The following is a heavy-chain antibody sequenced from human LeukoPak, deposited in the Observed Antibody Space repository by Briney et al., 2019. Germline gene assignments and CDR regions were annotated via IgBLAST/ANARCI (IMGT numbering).Heavy chain of an antibody. Sequence: SETLSLTCAVYGGSFSDYHWTWIRQSPGKGLDWIGEINDSGSALYNPSLMNRVTISVDMSKNHFSLNQTSVTAADTGVYYCGRGPHPHWPPMENWGQGSLVTVSS. CDR3: GRGPHPHWPPMEN. J-gene: IGHJ4*02. V-gene: IGHV4-34*01. CDR2: INDSGSA. D-gene: IGHD3-10*01. CDR1: GGSFSDYH.